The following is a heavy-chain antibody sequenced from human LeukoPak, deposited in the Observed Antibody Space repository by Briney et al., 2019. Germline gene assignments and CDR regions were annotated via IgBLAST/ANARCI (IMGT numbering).Heavy chain of an antibody. Sequence: GGSLRLSCAASGFTFSDYYMSWIRQAPGKGLEWVSYISSSGSTIYYADSVKGRFTISRDNAKNTLYLQMNSLRAEDTAVYYCARDWRAMNAFDVWGQGTMVTVSS. CDR3: ARDWRAMNAFDV. V-gene: IGHV3-11*04. CDR1: GFTFSDYY. CDR2: ISSSGSTI. J-gene: IGHJ3*01. D-gene: IGHD5-18*01.